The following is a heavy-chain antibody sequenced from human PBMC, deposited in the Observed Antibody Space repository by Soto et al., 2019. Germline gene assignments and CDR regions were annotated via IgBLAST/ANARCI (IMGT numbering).Heavy chain of an antibody. Sequence: GWSLRLACASSVFSVTNTYMSWVRQAPGKGLEWVSVIYTGGTTSYADSVKGRFTISRDSSKNTLSLQMNSLRAADTAVYYCARGRFLEPGYFDYWGQGTLVTVSS. CDR3: ARGRFLEPGYFDY. CDR2: IYTGGTT. CDR1: VFSVTNTY. J-gene: IGHJ4*02. V-gene: IGHV3-53*01. D-gene: IGHD3-3*01.